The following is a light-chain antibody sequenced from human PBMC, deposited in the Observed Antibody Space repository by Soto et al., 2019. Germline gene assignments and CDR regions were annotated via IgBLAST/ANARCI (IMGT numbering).Light chain of an antibody. J-gene: IGLJ2*01. CDR1: NSNIGSNY. CDR2: RNA. V-gene: IGLV1-47*01. CDR3: SSYTSSSTLVV. Sequence: QSVLTQPPSASGTPGQRVTISCSGINSNIGSNYVHWYQQFPGTAPKLLIYRNAQRPSGVPDRFSGSKSGNTASLTISGLQAEDEADYYCSSYTSSSTLVVFGGGTKLTVL.